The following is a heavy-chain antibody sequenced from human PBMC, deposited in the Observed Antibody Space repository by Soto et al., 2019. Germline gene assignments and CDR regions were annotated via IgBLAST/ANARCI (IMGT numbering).Heavy chain of an antibody. CDR3: ARHYYGSGSYYNGYYYYYYMDV. J-gene: IGHJ6*03. CDR2: IYYSGST. V-gene: IGHV4-59*08. Sequence: SETLSLTCTVSGGSISSYYWSWIRQPPGKGLEWIGNIYYSGSTNYNPSLKSRVTISVDTSKNQFSLKLSSVTAADTAVYYCARHYYGSGSYYNGYYYYYYMDVWGKGTTVTVSS. CDR1: GGSISSYY. D-gene: IGHD3-10*01.